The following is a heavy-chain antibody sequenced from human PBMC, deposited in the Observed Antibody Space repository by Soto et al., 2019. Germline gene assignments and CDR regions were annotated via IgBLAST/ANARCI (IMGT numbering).Heavy chain of an antibody. CDR2: ISFDGSNK. CDR1: GFTFSSFG. CDR3: AKDTSKYSNNWPAYYGLDV. V-gene: IGHV3-30*18. Sequence: QVQLVESGGGVVQPGRSLRLSCAASGFTFSSFGMHWVRQAPGKGLEWVAVISFDGSNKYYADSVKGRFTISSDNSKNTLSLQMNSLTAEDTSVYYCAKDTSKYSNNWPAYYGLDVWGQGTTVTVSS. J-gene: IGHJ6*01. D-gene: IGHD1-1*01.